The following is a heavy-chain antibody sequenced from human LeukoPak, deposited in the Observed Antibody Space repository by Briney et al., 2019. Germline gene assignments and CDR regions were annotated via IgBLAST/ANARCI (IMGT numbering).Heavy chain of an antibody. J-gene: IGHJ6*02. V-gene: IGHV4-61*08. CDR2: IYYSGST. D-gene: IGHD6-25*01. CDR1: GGSISSGGYY. CDR3: ARSARRNGMDV. Sequence: SQTLSLTCAVSGGSISSGGYYWSWIRQPPGKGLEWIGYIYYSGSTNYNPSLKSRVTISVDTSKNQFSLKLSSVTAADTAVYYCARSARRNGMDVWGQGTTVTVSS.